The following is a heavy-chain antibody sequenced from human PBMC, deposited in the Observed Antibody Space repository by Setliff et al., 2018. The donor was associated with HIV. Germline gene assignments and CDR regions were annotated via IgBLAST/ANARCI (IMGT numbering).Heavy chain of an antibody. V-gene: IGHV4-4*07. Sequence: AETLSLTCTVSGGSIRSYYWSWIRQPAGKGLEWIGRIYGSGSTNYNPSLESRVTMSVDTSKNQVSLKLNSVTAADAAVYYCARVVPEVVYGAYWFDPWGQGTLVTVSS. CDR2: IYGSGST. CDR1: GGSIRSYY. J-gene: IGHJ5*02. D-gene: IGHD4-17*01. CDR3: ARVVPEVVYGAYWFDP.